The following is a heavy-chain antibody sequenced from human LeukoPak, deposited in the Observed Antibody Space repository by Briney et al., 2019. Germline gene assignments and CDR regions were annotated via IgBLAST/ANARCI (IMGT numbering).Heavy chain of an antibody. CDR3: AREARFLEWLSPFDI. V-gene: IGHV4-59*01. Sequence: SETLSLTCTVSGGSISSYYWSWIRQPPGKGLEWIGYIYYSGSTNYNPSLKTRVTISVDTSKNQFSLKLSSVTAADTAVYYCAREARFLEWLSPFDIWGQGTMVTVSS. CDR1: GGSISSYY. J-gene: IGHJ3*02. D-gene: IGHD3-3*01. CDR2: IYYSGST.